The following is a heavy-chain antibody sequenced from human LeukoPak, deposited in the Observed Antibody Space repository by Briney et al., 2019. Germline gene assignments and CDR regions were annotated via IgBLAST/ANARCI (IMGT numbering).Heavy chain of an antibody. CDR2: INPSGGST. CDR3: ARGGVGYCSSTSCHDFDY. V-gene: IGHV1-46*01. CDR1: GYTFTSYY. D-gene: IGHD2-2*01. Sequence: ASVKVSCKASGYTFTSYYMHWVRQAPGQGLEWMGIINPSGGSTSYAQKFQGRVTMTRDTSTSTVYMELSSLRSEDTAVYYCARGGVGYCSSTSCHDFDYWGQGTLVTVSS. J-gene: IGHJ4*02.